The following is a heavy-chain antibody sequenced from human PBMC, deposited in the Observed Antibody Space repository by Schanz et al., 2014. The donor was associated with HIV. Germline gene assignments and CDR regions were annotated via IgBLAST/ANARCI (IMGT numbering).Heavy chain of an antibody. D-gene: IGHD5-12*01. V-gene: IGHV3-23*01. Sequence: EVQLLESGGGLVQPGGSLRLSCAASGITFSSYAMSWVRQAPGKGLEWVSAISGSGGSTYYADSVKGRFTISRDNSKNTLYLQMKSLRAEDTAVYYCARGSDIVATSKYYYGMDVWGQGTTVTVSS. CDR1: GITFSSYA. CDR2: ISGSGGST. CDR3: ARGSDIVATSKYYYGMDV. J-gene: IGHJ6*02.